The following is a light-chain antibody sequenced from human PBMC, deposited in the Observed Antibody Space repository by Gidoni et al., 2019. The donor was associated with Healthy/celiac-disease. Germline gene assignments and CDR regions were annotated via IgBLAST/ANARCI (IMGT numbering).Light chain of an antibody. CDR2: KAS. V-gene: IGKV1-5*03. Sequence: IPMTQSTSTLSASVGDRVTITCRASQSISSWLAWYQQTPGKAPKLLIYKASSLESAVPSRFSGSGSETEFTLTISSLQPDDFATYYCQQYNSHRTFGQGTKLEIK. CDR3: QQYNSHRT. CDR1: QSISSW. J-gene: IGKJ2*01.